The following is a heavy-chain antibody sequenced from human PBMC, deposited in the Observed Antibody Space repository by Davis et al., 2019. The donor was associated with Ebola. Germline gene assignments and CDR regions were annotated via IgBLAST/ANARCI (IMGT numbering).Heavy chain of an antibody. D-gene: IGHD3-22*01. CDR1: GGSISSYY. J-gene: IGHJ4*02. CDR2: IYNSGST. CDR3: ARAPYDGSGYYRFDY. V-gene: IGHV4-4*07. Sequence: SETLSHTCTVSGGSISSYYWSWIRQPAGKGLEWIGRIYNSGSTNYNPSLKSRVTISVDTSKNQFSLKLNSVTAADTAVYYCARAPYDGSGYYRFDYWGQGTLVTVSS.